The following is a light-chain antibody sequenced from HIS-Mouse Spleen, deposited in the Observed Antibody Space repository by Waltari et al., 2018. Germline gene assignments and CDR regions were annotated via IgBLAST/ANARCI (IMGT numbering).Light chain of an antibody. J-gene: IGLJ3*02. CDR1: SSDVGSYNR. V-gene: IGLV2-18*02. CDR3: SSYTSSSTLV. CDR2: EVS. Sequence: QSALTQPPSVSGSPGQSVTISCTGTSSDVGSYNRYSWYQQPPGTAPKLMIYEVSNRPSGVPDRFSGSKSGNTVSLTISGLQAEDEADYYCSSYTSSSTLVFGGGTKLTVL.